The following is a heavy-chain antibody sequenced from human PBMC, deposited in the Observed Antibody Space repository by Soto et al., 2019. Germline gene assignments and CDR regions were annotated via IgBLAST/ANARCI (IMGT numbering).Heavy chain of an antibody. Sequence: LRLSCAASGFTFTNYLMTWVRQAPGKGLEWVSSIDKSGGDTYYADSVKGRFTISRDNSKNTLYLQMNGLRAEDTALYYCAKDTYSRSWYFWGQGTLVTVS. CDR2: IDKSGGDT. CDR1: GFTFTNYL. V-gene: IGHV3-23*05. J-gene: IGHJ4*02. D-gene: IGHD2-2*01. CDR3: AKDTYSRSWYF.